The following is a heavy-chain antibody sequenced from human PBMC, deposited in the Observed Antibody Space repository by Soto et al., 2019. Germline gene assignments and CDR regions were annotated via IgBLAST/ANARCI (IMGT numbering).Heavy chain of an antibody. V-gene: IGHV4-38-2*01. Sequence: KPSETLSLTCAVSGYSISSGYYWGWIRQPPGKGLEWIGSISHSGSTYYNPSLKSRVTISVDTSKKQFSLKLTSVTAADTAVYYCARLRARGDSSGPFDIWGQGTLVTVSS. D-gene: IGHD6-13*01. CDR2: ISHSGST. CDR3: ARLRARGDSSGPFDI. CDR1: GYSISSGYY. J-gene: IGHJ4*02.